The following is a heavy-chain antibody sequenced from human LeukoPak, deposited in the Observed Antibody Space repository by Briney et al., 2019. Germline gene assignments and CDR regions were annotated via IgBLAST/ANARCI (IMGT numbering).Heavy chain of an antibody. CDR2: IYTSGST. V-gene: IGHV4-4*07. D-gene: IGHD2-2*01. CDR3: AIVDCSSTSCLRQRYYYYYMDV. Sequence: VPLTHNGPIRCLGGNSGDWSGGPEGRCRESQWHIYTSGSTNYSPSLKSRVTMSVDTTKNQFSLKLSSVTAADTAVYYCAIVDCSSTSCLRQRYYYYYMDVWGKGTPVTVSS. CDR1: IRCLGGNS. J-gene: IGHJ6*03.